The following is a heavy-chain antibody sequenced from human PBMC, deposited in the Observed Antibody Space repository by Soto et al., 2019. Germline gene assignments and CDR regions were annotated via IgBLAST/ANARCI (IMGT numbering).Heavy chain of an antibody. CDR3: ARALITGTTGSLDWCDP. J-gene: IGHJ5*02. D-gene: IGHD1-20*01. Sequence: QVQLQESGPGLVKPSETLSLTCTVSGGSIRSYYWSWIRQPPGKGLEWIGYIYYSGSTNYNPSLKSRVTRSVDTSKNQFSLKLSSVTAADTAVYYCARALITGTTGSLDWCDPWGLGTLVTVSS. CDR1: GGSIRSYY. CDR2: IYYSGST. V-gene: IGHV4-59*01.